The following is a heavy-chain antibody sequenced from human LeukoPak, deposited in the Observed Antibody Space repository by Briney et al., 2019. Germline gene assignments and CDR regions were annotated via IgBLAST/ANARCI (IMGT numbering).Heavy chain of an antibody. CDR2: IYPGDSDT. CDR1: GYSFTSYW. J-gene: IGHJ4*02. CDR3: ARHVIFNDPRAYPIAPDS. D-gene: IGHD3-16*01. V-gene: IGHV5-51*01. Sequence: GESLKISCKGSGYSFTSYWIGWVRQMPGKGLEWMGIIYPGDSDTRYSPSFQGQVTISADKSISTAYLQWSSLKASDTAIYYCARHVIFNDPRAYPIAPDSWGQGTQVTVSS.